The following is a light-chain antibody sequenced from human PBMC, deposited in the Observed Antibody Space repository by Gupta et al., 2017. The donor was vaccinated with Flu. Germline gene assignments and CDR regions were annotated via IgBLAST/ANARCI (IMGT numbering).Light chain of an antibody. CDR2: WAS. V-gene: IGKV4-1*01. J-gene: IGKJ1*01. CDR3: HQYTTAPWT. Sequence: SLGERATINCKSSQSVFYSSNNKNYLAWYQHKPGQPPRLLFYWASSRESGVPDRFSGSGSGTDFTLTISSLQAEDVAVYYCHQYTTAPWTFGQGTKAEIK. CDR1: QSVFYSSNNKNY.